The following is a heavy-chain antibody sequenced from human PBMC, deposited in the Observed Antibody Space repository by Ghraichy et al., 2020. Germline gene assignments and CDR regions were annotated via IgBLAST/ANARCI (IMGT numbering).Heavy chain of an antibody. CDR3: AADRLDVGNFYSFDY. Sequence: SRTLSLTCTVSGASVSSGSFYWSWLRQSPGKGLEWMGYTFYTGTTTYNPSLKSRVTILKDTSKSQFSLKLSSVTAADTAVYYCAADRLDVGNFYSFDYWGQGVLVTVSS. D-gene: IGHD4-11*01. V-gene: IGHV4-61*01. J-gene: IGHJ4*02. CDR2: TFYTGTT. CDR1: GASVSSGSFY.